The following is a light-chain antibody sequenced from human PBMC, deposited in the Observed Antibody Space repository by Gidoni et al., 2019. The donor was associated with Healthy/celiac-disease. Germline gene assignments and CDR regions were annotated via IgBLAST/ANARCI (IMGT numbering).Light chain of an antibody. Sequence: ETVLTPSPGTLSLSPGERATLSCRARQSVSSSYLAWYQQKPGQAPRLLIYGASSRATGIPDRFSGSGSGTDFTLTISRLEPEDFAVYYCQQYGSSPPYTFGQGTKLEIK. CDR1: QSVSSSY. CDR3: QQYGSSPPYT. CDR2: GAS. J-gene: IGKJ2*01. V-gene: IGKV3-20*01.